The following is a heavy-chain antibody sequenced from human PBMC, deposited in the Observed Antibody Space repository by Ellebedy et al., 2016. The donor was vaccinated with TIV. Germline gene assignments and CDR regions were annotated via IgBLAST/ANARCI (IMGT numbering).Heavy chain of an antibody. J-gene: IGHJ4*02. D-gene: IGHD3-9*01. CDR3: ASGIGGRYFDWLVY. CDR2: IYYSGST. Sequence: SETLSLTCTVSGGSISSYYWSWIRQPPGKGLEWIGYIYYSGSTNYNPSLKSRVTISVDTSKNQFSLKLSSVTAADTAVYYCASGIGGRYFDWLVYWGQGTLVTVSS. V-gene: IGHV4-59*01. CDR1: GGSISSYY.